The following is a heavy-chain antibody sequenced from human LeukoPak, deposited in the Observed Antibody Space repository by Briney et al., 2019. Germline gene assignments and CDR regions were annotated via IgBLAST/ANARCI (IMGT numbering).Heavy chain of an antibody. V-gene: IGHV3-23*01. J-gene: IGHJ4*02. CDR3: AKRGVVIRVILVGFHKQAYYFDS. CDR2: ISDTGGST. D-gene: IGHD3-22*01. Sequence: GGSMRLSSAVSGITLSNYGMSWVRQAPGKGLEWVAGISDTGGSTNYADSVKGRFTTSRDNPKNTLYLQMNSLRAEDTAVYFCAKRGVVIRVILVGFHKQAYYFDSWGQGALVTVSS. CDR1: GITLSNYG.